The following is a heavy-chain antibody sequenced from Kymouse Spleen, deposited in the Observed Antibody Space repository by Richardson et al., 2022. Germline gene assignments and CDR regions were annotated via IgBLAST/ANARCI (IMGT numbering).Heavy chain of an antibody. V-gene: IGHV4-34*01. D-gene: IGHD3-9*01. CDR3: ARGGRYFDWLSYYYYYYGMDV. CDR1: GGSFSGYY. CDR2: INHSGST. J-gene: IGHJ6*02. Sequence: QVQLQQWGAGLLKPSETLSLTCAVYGGSFSGYYWSWIRQPPGKGLEWIGEINHSGSTNYNPSLKSRVTISVDTSKNQFSLKLSSVTAADTAVYYCARGGRYFDWLSYYYYYYGMDVWGQGTTVTVSS.